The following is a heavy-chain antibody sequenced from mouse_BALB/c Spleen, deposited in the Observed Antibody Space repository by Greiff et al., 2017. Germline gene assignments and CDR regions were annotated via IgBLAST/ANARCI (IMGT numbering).Heavy chain of an antibody. V-gene: IGHV2-9-2*01. CDR1: GFSLTSYD. CDR2: IWTGGGT. CDR3: VRDGGSSAY. J-gene: IGHJ3*01. Sequence: VQLVESGPGLVAPSQSLSITCTVSGFSLTSYDISWIRQPPGKGLEWLGVIWTGGGTNYNSAFMSRLSISKDNSKSQVFLKMNSLQTDDTAIYYCVRDGGSSAYWGQGTLVTVSA.